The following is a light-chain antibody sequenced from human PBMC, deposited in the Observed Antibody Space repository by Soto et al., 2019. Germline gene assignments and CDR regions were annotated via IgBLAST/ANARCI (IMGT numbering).Light chain of an antibody. V-gene: IGLV1-44*01. J-gene: IGLJ1*01. Sequence: QSVLTQPPSASGTPGQRVTISCSGSSSNIGGNAVHWYQQLPGTAPQLLIHDNNQRPSGVPDRFSGSKSGTSASLAISGLQSEDEADYYCEAWDDTLYGNVFGSGTKVTVL. CDR3: EAWDDTLYGNV. CDR1: SSNIGGNA. CDR2: DNN.